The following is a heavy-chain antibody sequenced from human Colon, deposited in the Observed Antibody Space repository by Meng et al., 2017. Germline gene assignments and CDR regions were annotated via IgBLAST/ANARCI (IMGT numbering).Heavy chain of an antibody. V-gene: IGHV1-2*06. CDR2: VNPNSGGT. CDR3: ARVGTTHYFDY. CDR1: GYTFTGYY. Sequence: ASVKVSCKASGYTFTGYYMHWVRQAPGQGLEWMGRVNPNSGGTNYAQKFQGRVTMTRDTSISTAYMEPSRLRSDDTAVYYCARVGTTHYFDYWGQGTLVTVSS. D-gene: IGHD1-14*01. J-gene: IGHJ4*02.